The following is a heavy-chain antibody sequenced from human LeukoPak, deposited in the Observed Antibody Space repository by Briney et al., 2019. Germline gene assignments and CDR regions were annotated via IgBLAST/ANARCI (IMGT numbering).Heavy chain of an antibody. D-gene: IGHD3-10*01. Sequence: ASMKVTCKASGYTFTGYYMHWVRQAPGQGLEWMGWINPNSGGNNYAQQFKDTMNMTRDAAISTAYMELSRLSSDDTAVYYCARDLGITMVRGVIINYYGMDVWGQGTTVTVSS. CDR2: INPNSGGN. CDR1: GYTFTGYY. CDR3: ARDLGITMVRGVIINYYGMDV. V-gene: IGHV1-2*02. J-gene: IGHJ6*02.